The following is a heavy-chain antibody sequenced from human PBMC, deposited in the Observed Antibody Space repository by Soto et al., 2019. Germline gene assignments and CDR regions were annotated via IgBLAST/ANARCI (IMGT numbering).Heavy chain of an antibody. CDR3: AKDSPYCSGGSCRY. CDR2: ISGSGGST. V-gene: IGHV3-23*01. D-gene: IGHD2-15*01. Sequence: GGSLRLSCAASGFTFSSYAMSWVRQAPGKGLKWVSAISGSGGSTYYADSVKGRFTISRDNSKNTLYLQMNSLRAEDTAVYYCAKDSPYCSGGSCRYWGQGTLVTVSS. CDR1: GFTFSSYA. J-gene: IGHJ4*02.